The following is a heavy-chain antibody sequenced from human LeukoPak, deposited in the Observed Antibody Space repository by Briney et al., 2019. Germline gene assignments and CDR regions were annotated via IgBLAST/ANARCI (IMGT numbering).Heavy chain of an antibody. CDR1: GGSVSSGGYY. V-gene: IGHV4-31*03. D-gene: IGHD3-16*01. CDR2: IYYSGNT. Sequence: SQTLSLTCTVSGGSVSSGGYYWSWIRQHPGTGLERIGYIYYSGNTYYTPSLRSRLTISVDTSKNQFSLKLSSVTAADTAVYYCARDRDYSYDYWGQGTLVTVSS. J-gene: IGHJ4*02. CDR3: ARDRDYSYDY.